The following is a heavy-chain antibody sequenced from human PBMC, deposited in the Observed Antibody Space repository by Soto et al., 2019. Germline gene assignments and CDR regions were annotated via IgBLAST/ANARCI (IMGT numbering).Heavy chain of an antibody. CDR3: ARSGYCSGGSCYTQSTDYNWSDP. V-gene: IGHV4-39*01. D-gene: IGHD2-15*01. J-gene: IGHJ5*02. Sequence: PSETLSLTCTVSGGSISSSSYYWGWIRQPPGKGLEWIGSIYYSGSTYYNPSLKSRVTISVDTSKNQFSLKLSSVTAADTAVYYCARSGYCSGGSCYTQSTDYNWSDPWGQGTLVTVSS. CDR2: IYYSGST. CDR1: GGSISSSSYY.